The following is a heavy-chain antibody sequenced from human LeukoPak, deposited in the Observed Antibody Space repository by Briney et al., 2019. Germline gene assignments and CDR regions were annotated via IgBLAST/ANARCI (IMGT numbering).Heavy chain of an antibody. CDR3: AGDLGDSSGYYYVGLGY. D-gene: IGHD3-22*01. Sequence: SVKVSCKASGGTFSSYAISWVRQAPGQGLEWMGRIIPILGIANYAQKFQGRVTITADKSTSTAYMELSSLRSEDTAVYYCAGDLGDSSGYYYVGLGYWGQGTLVTVSS. V-gene: IGHV1-69*04. CDR1: GGTFSSYA. J-gene: IGHJ4*02. CDR2: IIPILGIA.